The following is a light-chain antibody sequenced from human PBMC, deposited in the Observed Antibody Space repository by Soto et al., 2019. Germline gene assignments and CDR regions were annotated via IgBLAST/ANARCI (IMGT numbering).Light chain of an antibody. V-gene: IGLV1-40*01. J-gene: IGLJ3*02. CDR1: SSNIGAGYD. Sequence: QSVLTQPPSVSGAPGQRVTISCTGTSSNIGAGYDVYWYQQLPETAPKLLIYDNNRRPSGVRDRFSASRSGTSASLAVTGLQAEDDADYYCQSYDSSLVGVVFGGGTKVTVL. CDR3: QSYDSSLVGVV. CDR2: DNN.